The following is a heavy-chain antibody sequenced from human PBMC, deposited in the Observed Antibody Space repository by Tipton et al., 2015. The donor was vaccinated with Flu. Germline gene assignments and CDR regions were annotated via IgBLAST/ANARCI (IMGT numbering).Heavy chain of an antibody. D-gene: IGHD3-10*01. J-gene: IGHJ3*02. CDR1: GFTFSSYA. CDR2: ISGSGGST. V-gene: IGHV3-23*01. Sequence: SLRLSCAASGFTFSSYAMSWVRQAPGKGLEWVSAISGSGGSTYYADSVKGRFTISRDNSKNTLYLQMNSLRAEDTAVYYCAGEVDYYGSGRPMHAFDIWGQGTMVPVSS. CDR3: AGEVDYYGSGRPMHAFDI.